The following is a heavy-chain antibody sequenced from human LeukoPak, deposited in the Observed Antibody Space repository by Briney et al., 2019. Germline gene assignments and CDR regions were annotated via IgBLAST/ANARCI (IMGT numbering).Heavy chain of an antibody. D-gene: IGHD3-22*01. CDR2: IRFDGSNN. CDR3: AKDPTYYYDSSGYEDP. CDR1: GFTFSSYG. J-gene: IGHJ5*02. V-gene: IGHV3-30*02. Sequence: GGSLRLSCAASGFTFSSYGIHWVRQAPGKGLEWVAFIRFDGSNNYYADSVKGRYTISRDNSKNTLYLQMNSLRAEDTAVYYCAKDPTYYYDSSGYEDPWGQGTLVTVSS.